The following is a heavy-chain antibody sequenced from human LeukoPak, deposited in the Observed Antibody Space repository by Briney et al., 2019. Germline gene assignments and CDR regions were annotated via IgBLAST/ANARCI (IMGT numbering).Heavy chain of an antibody. D-gene: IGHD3-10*01. CDR2: ISAYNGNT. Sequence: ASVKVSCKASGYTFTSYGISWVRQAPGQGLEWMGWISAYNGNTNYAQKLQGRVTMTTDTSTSTAYMELRSLRSDDTAVYYCARALIGDYYGSGSYADYWGQGTLVTVSS. CDR3: ARALIGDYYGSGSYADY. J-gene: IGHJ4*02. CDR1: GYTFTSYG. V-gene: IGHV1-18*01.